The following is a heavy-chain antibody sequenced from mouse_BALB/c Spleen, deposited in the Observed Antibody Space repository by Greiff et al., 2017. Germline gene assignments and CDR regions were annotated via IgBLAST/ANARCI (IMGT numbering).Heavy chain of an antibody. J-gene: IGHJ1*01. CDR3: TRKHYYGLYWYFDV. CDR1: GFTFSNYW. CDR2: IRLKSNNYAT. V-gene: IGHV6-6*02. Sequence: EVKLEESGGGLVQPGGSMKLSCVASGFTFSNYWMNWVRQSPEKGLEWVAEIRLKSNNYATHYAESVKGRFTISRDDSKSSVYLQMNNLRAEDTGIYYCTRKHYYGLYWYFDVWGAGTTVTVSS. D-gene: IGHD1-2*01.